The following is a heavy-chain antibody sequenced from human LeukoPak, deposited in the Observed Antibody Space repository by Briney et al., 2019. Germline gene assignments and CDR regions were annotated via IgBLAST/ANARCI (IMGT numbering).Heavy chain of an antibody. D-gene: IGHD2-2*01. Sequence: SQTLSLTCTVSGGSISSGGYYWSWIRQHPGKGLEWIGYIYYSGSTYYNPSLKSRVTISVDTSKNQFSLKLSSVTAADTAVYYCARDGRHCSSTSCSLYNWFDPWGQGTLVTVSS. CDR2: IYYSGST. CDR3: ARDGRHCSSTSCSLYNWFDP. V-gene: IGHV4-30-4*08. CDR1: GGSISSGGYY. J-gene: IGHJ5*02.